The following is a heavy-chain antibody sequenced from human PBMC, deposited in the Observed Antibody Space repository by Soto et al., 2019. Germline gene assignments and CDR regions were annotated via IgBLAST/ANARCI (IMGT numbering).Heavy chain of an antibody. J-gene: IGHJ2*01. CDR1: GFTFSSST. CDR2: IVVGSGNT. CDR3: AAPDYGDYWYFDL. D-gene: IGHD4-17*01. Sequence: QMQLVQSGPEVREPGTSVKVSCKASGFTFSSSTVQWVRQARGQRLEWIGWIVVGSGNTNYAQKFQERVTMTRDMSTSTAYMELSSLTSEDTAVYFCAAPDYGDYWYFDLWGRGTLVTVSS. V-gene: IGHV1-58*01.